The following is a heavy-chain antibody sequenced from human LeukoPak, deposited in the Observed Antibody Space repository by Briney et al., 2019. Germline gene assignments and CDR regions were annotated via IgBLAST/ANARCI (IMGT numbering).Heavy chain of an antibody. J-gene: IGHJ2*01. CDR3: ASNYYDSSGYYYVPPFDL. Sequence: ASVKVSCKASGYTFTSYYMHWVRQAPGQGLEWMGIINPSGGSTSYAQKFQGRVTMTRDMSTSTVYMELSSLRSEDTAVYYCASNYYDSSGYYYVPPFDLWGRGTLVTVSS. V-gene: IGHV1-46*01. D-gene: IGHD3-22*01. CDR2: INPSGGST. CDR1: GYTFTSYY.